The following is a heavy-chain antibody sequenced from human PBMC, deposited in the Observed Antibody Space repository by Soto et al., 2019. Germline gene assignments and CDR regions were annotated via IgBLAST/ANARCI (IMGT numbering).Heavy chain of an antibody. CDR2: SNAGNGNT. Sequence: ASVKVSCKASGYTFTSYAMHWVRQAPGQRLEWMGWSNAGNGNTKYSQEFQGRVTITRDTSASTAYMELSSLRSEDMAVYYCARGRSGYYIDYGMDVWGQGPKVTVSS. D-gene: IGHD3-3*01. CDR1: GYTFTSYA. J-gene: IGHJ6*02. CDR3: ARGRSGYYIDYGMDV. V-gene: IGHV1-3*02.